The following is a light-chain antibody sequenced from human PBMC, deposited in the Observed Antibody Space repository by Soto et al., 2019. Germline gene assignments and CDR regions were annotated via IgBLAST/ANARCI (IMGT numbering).Light chain of an antibody. J-gene: IGKJ1*01. V-gene: IGKV1-5*01. Sequence: DIQMTQSPTTLSASVGDRVTITCRASQSVGTWLAWYQQKPGRAPKLLIYDVSTLESGVPSRFSGSGSGTEFTLTTSNLQAEDFAVYYCQQYNGFWSFGRGTKVDIK. CDR3: QQYNGFWS. CDR2: DVS. CDR1: QSVGTW.